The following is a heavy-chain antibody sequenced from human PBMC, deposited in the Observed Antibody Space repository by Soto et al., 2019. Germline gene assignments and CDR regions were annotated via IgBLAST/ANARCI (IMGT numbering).Heavy chain of an antibody. J-gene: IGHJ4*02. CDR1: GFTFSSYG. Sequence: PGGSLRLSSAASGFTFSSYGMHWVRQAPGKGLEWVAVIWYDGSNKYYADSVKGRFTISRDNSKNTLYLQMNSLRAEDTAVYYCARVVLGTLYYFDYWGQGTLVTVSS. V-gene: IGHV3-33*01. D-gene: IGHD1-26*01. CDR2: IWYDGSNK. CDR3: ARVVLGTLYYFDY.